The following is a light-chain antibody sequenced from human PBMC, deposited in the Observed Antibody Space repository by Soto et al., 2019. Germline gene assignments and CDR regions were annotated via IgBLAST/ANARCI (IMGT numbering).Light chain of an antibody. CDR1: QSVSSN. J-gene: IGKJ5*01. V-gene: IGKV3-15*01. CDR2: GAS. CDR3: QQRNDWQVT. Sequence: EIVMTQSPATRSVSPEERATLSCTASQSVSSNLAWYQQKPGQAPRLLIYGASTRATGIPARFSGSGYGTDFNLTISSLEPDDFAVYYCQQRNDWQVTFGQGTRLEIK.